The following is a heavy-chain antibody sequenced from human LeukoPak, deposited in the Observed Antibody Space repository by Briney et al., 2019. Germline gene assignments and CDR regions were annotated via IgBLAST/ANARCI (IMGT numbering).Heavy chain of an antibody. CDR2: IIPIFGTA. D-gene: IGHD3-22*01. CDR1: GGTFSSYA. J-gene: IGHJ4*02. CDR3: ARGLVDYDSSGYYYVWYFDY. V-gene: IGHV1-69*13. Sequence: SVKVSCKASGGTFSSYAISWVRQAPGQGLEWMGGIIPIFGTANYAQKFQGRVTITADESTSTAYMELSSLRSEDTAVYYCARGLVDYDSSGYYYVWYFDYWGQGTLVTVSS.